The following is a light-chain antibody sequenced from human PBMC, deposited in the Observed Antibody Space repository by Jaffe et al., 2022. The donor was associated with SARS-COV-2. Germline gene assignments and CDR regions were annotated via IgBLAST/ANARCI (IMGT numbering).Light chain of an antibody. Sequence: EIVLTQSPGTLSLSPGERATLSCRASQSVGSSFLAWYQQKPGQAPRLLFYGASRRATGIPDKFSASGSGTDFTLTVSRLEPEDSAVYFCQQHGSSPTTFGRGTKVEVK. CDR3: QQHGSSPTT. CDR2: GAS. V-gene: IGKV3-20*01. CDR1: QSVGSSF. J-gene: IGKJ1*01.